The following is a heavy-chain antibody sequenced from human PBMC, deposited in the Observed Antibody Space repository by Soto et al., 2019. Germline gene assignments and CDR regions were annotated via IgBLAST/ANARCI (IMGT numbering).Heavy chain of an antibody. CDR3: ARDRIPANVDVVATISPYYYYYVMDV. J-gene: IGHJ6*02. CDR1: GYTFTSYA. CDR2: INAGNGNT. D-gene: IGHD5-12*01. Sequence: GASVKVSCKASGYTFTSYAMHWVRQAPGQRLEWMGWINAGNGNTKYSQKFQGRVTITTDTSTSTAYMELRSLRSDDTAVYYCARDRIPANVDVVATISPYYYYYVMDVWGQGTTVTVSS. V-gene: IGHV1-3*01.